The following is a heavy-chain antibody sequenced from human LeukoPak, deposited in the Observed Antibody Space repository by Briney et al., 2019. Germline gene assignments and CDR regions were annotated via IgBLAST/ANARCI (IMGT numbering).Heavy chain of an antibody. CDR2: IGSSESPI. J-gene: IGHJ5*02. CDR1: GFSFSSYE. V-gene: IGHV3-48*03. CDR3: ARYWPSLDA. D-gene: IGHD2-15*01. Sequence: GGSLRLSCAASGFSFSSYEMNWVRQAPGKGLEWLSYIGSSESPIYYADSVKGRFTISRDNTKNSLYLQMNALRAEDTAIYYCARYWPSLDAWGQGTLVTVSS.